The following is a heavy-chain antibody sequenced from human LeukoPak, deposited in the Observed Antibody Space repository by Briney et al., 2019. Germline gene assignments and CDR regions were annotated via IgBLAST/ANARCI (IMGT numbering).Heavy chain of an antibody. V-gene: IGHV4-39*01. J-gene: IGHJ4*02. CDR1: GGSIGSSSYY. CDR2: IYYSGSS. CDR3: ARLGYYDSSGYYCFDY. Sequence: SETLSLTCTVSGGSIGSSSYYWGWIRQPPGKGLEWFGSIYYSGSSYYNPSLKSRVTISVDTSKNQFSLKLSSVTAADTAVYYCARLGYYDSSGYYCFDYWGQGTLVTVSS. D-gene: IGHD3-22*01.